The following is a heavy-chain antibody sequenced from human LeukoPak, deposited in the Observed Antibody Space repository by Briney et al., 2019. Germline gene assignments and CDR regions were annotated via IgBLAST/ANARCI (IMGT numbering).Heavy chain of an antibody. Sequence: GGSLRLSCAASGFTFSNYWMHWVRQAPGKGLVWVSRINGDGSTINYADSVKGRFTISRDNAKNSLYLQMNSLRDEDTAVYYCVRDPDALDFWGQGTPVTVSS. J-gene: IGHJ4*02. V-gene: IGHV3-74*01. CDR1: GFTFSNYW. CDR3: VRDPDALDF. CDR2: INGDGSTI.